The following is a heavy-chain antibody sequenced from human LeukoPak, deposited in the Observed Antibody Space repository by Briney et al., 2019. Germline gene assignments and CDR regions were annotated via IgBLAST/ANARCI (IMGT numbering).Heavy chain of an antibody. D-gene: IGHD2-15*01. CDR2: ISYDGSNK. CDR3: AKDPYRVVFATGNYLDP. CDR1: GFTFSSYG. Sequence: GGSLRLSCAASGFTFSSYGMHWVRQAPGKGLEWVAVISYDGSNKYYADSVKGRFTISRDNSKNTLYLQMNSLRAGDTAVYYCAKDPYRVVFATGNYLDPWGQGTLVTVSS. J-gene: IGHJ5*02. V-gene: IGHV3-30*18.